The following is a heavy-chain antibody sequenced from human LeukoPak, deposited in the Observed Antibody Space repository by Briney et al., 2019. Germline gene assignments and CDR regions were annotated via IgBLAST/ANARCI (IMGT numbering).Heavy chain of an antibody. CDR3: ARSTAALVLIFDY. J-gene: IGHJ4*02. CDR1: GGSISSYY. V-gene: IGHV4-59*01. D-gene: IGHD6-6*01. Sequence: SETLSLTYTVSGGSISSYYWSWIRQPPGKGLEWIGYIYYSGSTNYNPSLMSRVTISVDTSKNQLSLKLSSVTAADTAVYYCARSTAALVLIFDYWGKGTLVTVSS. CDR2: IYYSGST.